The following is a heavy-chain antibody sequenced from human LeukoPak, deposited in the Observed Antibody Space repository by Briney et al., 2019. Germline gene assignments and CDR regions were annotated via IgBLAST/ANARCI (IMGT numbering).Heavy chain of an antibody. Sequence: GGSLRLSCAASGFTFSSYWMSWVRQAPGKGLEWVANIKQDGSEKYYVDSVKGRFTISRDNAKNSLYLQMNSLRAEDTAVYYCARVRSRVAARPWYYYYYMDVWGKGTTVTVSS. D-gene: IGHD6-6*01. CDR3: ARVRSRVAARPWYYYYYMDV. CDR1: GFTFSSYW. V-gene: IGHV3-7*01. CDR2: IKQDGSEK. J-gene: IGHJ6*03.